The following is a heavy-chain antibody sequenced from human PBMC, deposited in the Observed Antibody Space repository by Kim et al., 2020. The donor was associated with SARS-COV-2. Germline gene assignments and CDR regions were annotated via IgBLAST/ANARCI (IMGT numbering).Heavy chain of an antibody. J-gene: IGHJ4*02. CDR3: AKGGAGSPPYYDFWSGYYPGDY. CDR1: GFTFSSYG. V-gene: IGHV3-30*18. CDR2: ISYDGSNK. Sequence: GGSLRLSCAASGFTFSSYGMHWVRQAPGKGLEWVAVISYDGSNKYYADSVKGRFTISRDNSKNTLYLQMNSLRAEDTAVYYCAKGGAGSPPYYDFWSGYYPGDYWGQGTLVTVSS. D-gene: IGHD3-3*01.